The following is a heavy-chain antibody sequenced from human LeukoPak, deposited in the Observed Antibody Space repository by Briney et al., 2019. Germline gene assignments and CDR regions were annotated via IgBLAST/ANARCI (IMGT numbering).Heavy chain of an antibody. CDR1: GFTFSTYG. V-gene: IGHV3-30*02. CDR3: ARGTPTTRDFDY. J-gene: IGHJ4*02. Sequence: PGGSLRLSCAASGFTFSTYGMHWVRQAPGKGLEWVAFIRYDGSDKYYADSVKGRFTISRDNSKNTLSLQMNSLRPEDTAVYYCARGTPTTRDFDYWGQGTLVTVSS. CDR2: IRYDGSDK. D-gene: IGHD4-11*01.